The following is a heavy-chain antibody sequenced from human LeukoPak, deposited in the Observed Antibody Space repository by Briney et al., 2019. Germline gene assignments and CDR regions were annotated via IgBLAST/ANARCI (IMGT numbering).Heavy chain of an antibody. V-gene: IGHV1-2*02. CDR2: INPNSGGT. J-gene: IGHJ6*02. CDR1: GYTFTGYY. CDR3: ARVYYGMDV. Sequence: ASVKVSCKASGYTFTGYYVHWVRQAPGQGLEWMGWINPNSGGTNYTQKFQGRVTMTRDTSISTAYMELSRLRSDDTAVYYCARVYYGMDVWGQGTTVTVSS.